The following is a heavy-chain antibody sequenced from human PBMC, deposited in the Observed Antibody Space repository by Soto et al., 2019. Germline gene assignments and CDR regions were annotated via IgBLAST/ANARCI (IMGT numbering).Heavy chain of an antibody. CDR1: GGTFSSYA. CDR3: ARVLRYFDWPEVDY. V-gene: IGHV1-69*13. Sequence: AASVKVSCKASGGTFSSYAISWVRQAPGQGLEWMGGIIPIFGTANYAQKFQGRVTITADESTSTAYMELSSLRSEDTAVYYRARVLRYFDWPEVDYWGQGTLVTVSS. D-gene: IGHD3-9*01. CDR2: IIPIFGTA. J-gene: IGHJ4*02.